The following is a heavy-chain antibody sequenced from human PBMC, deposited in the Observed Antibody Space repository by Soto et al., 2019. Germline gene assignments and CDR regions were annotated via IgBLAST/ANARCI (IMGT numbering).Heavy chain of an antibody. CDR3: ARGLSSAPTSSGEVDPSGGDP. D-gene: IGHD3-22*01. V-gene: IGHV4-59*01. Sequence: SETLSLTCTVSGGSISSYYWSWIRQPPGKGLEWIGYIYYSGSTNHNPSLKSRVTISVDTSKNQFSLKLSSVTAADTSVYYCARGLSSAPTSSGEVDPSGGDPGGKGTLVTVSS. J-gene: IGHJ5*02. CDR1: GGSISSYY. CDR2: IYYSGST.